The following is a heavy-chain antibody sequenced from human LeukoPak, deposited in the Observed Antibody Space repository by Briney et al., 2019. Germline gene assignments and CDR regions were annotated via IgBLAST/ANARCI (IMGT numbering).Heavy chain of an antibody. D-gene: IGHD4-23*01. J-gene: IGHJ4*02. CDR1: GGTFSSYA. V-gene: IGHV1-69*05. CDR3: ARGDYGGNPWNFDY. CDR2: IIPIFGTA. Sequence: SVKVSCKASGGTFSSYAISWVRQAPGQGLEWMGRIIPIFGTANYAQKFQGRVTITTDESTITAYMELSSLRSEDTVVYYCARGDYGGNPWNFDYWGQGTLVTVSS.